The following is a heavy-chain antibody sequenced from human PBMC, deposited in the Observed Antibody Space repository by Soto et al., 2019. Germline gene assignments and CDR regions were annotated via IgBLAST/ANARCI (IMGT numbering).Heavy chain of an antibody. V-gene: IGHV3-13*01. Sequence: GGSLRLSCAASGFTFSSYDMHWVRQATGKGLEWVSAIGTAGDTYYPGSVKGRFTISRENAKNSLYLQMNSLRAGDTAVYYCARVSPDTAMTAGFDYWGQGTLVTVSA. D-gene: IGHD5-18*01. CDR3: ARVSPDTAMTAGFDY. CDR2: IGTAGDT. J-gene: IGHJ4*02. CDR1: GFTFSSYD.